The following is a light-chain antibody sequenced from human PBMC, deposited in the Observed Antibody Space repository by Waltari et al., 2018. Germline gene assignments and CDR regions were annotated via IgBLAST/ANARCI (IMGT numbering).Light chain of an antibody. CDR1: QSVLYSSNNENY. Sequence: DIVMTQSPDSLAVSLGERATINCKSSQSVLYSSNNENYLAWYQQKPGQPPKLLIYWASARTSGVPDRFSGSGSGTDFTLTISSLQAEDVAVYYCQQYYSIPLTFGGGTKVEIK. CDR2: WAS. J-gene: IGKJ4*01. CDR3: QQYYSIPLT. V-gene: IGKV4-1*01.